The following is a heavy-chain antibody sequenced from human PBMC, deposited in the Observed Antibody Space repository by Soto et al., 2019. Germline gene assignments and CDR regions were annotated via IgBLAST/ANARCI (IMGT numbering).Heavy chain of an antibody. J-gene: IGHJ4*02. V-gene: IGHV4-34*01. CDR2: INHSGST. Sequence: SETLSLTCAVDGGSFSGYYSSWIRQPPGKGLEWIGEINHSGSTNYNPSLKSRVTISVDTSKNQFSLKLSSVTAADTAVYYCARGVYCSGGSCYPGPYWGQGTLVTVSS. CDR1: GGSFSGYY. D-gene: IGHD2-15*01. CDR3: ARGVYCSGGSCYPGPY.